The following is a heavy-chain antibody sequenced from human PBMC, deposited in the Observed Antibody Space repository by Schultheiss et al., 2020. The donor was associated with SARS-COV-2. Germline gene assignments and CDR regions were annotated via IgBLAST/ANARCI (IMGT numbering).Heavy chain of an antibody. D-gene: IGHD4-17*01. CDR2: IYYSGST. Sequence: SETLSLTCTVSGGSISSGGYYWSWIRQHPGKGLEWIGYIYYSGSTYYNPSLKSRVTISVDTSKNQFSLKLSSVTATDTAVYYCARVAVTTFCYFDLWGRGALVTVSS. V-gene: IGHV4-31*03. CDR1: GGSISSGGYY. CDR3: ARVAVTTFCYFDL. J-gene: IGHJ2*01.